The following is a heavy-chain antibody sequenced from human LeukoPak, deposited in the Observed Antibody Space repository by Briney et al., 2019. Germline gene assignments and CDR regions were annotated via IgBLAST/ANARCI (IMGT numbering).Heavy chain of an antibody. D-gene: IGHD4-11*01. V-gene: IGHV1-8*01. CDR2: MNPNSGNT. Sequence: ASVKVSCKASGYTFTSYDINWVRQATGQGLEWMGWMNPNSGNTGYAQKFQGRVTMTRNTSISTAYMELSSLRSEDTAVYCCARGPGDYRSGVFDYWGQGTLVTVSS. CDR1: GYTFTSYD. J-gene: IGHJ4*02. CDR3: ARGPGDYRSGVFDY.